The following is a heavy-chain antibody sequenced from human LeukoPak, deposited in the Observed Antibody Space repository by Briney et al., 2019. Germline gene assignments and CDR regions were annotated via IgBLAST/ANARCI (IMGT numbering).Heavy chain of an antibody. V-gene: IGHV3-30-3*01. CDR3: ARDPGYCSSTSCYTTFDY. J-gene: IGHJ4*02. CDR2: ISYDGSNK. D-gene: IGHD2-2*02. CDR1: GFTFSSYA. Sequence: GGSLRLSCAASGFTFSSYAMHWVRQAPGKGLEWVAVISYDGSNKYYADSVKGRFTISRDNSKNTPYLQMNSLRAEDTAVYYCARDPGYCSSTSCYTTFDYWGQGTLVTVSS.